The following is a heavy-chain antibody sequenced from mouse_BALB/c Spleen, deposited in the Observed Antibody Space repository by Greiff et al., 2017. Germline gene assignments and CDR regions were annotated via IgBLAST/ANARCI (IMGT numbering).Heavy chain of an antibody. V-gene: IGHV14-1*02. Sequence: EVQLQQSGAELVRPGALVKLSCKASGFNIKDYDMHWVKQRPEQGLEWIGWIDPENGNTKYDPKFQGKASITADTSSNTAYLQLSSLTSEDTAVYYCARPIYYDYDMGNLAYWGQGTLVTVSA. J-gene: IGHJ3*01. CDR2: IDPENGNT. CDR3: ARPIYYDYDMGNLAY. CDR1: GFNIKDYD. D-gene: IGHD2-4*01.